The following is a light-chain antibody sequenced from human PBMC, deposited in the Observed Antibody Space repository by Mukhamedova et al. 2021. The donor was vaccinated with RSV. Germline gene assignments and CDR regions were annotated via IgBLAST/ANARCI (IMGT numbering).Light chain of an antibody. CDR3: QQYGISPLS. V-gene: IGKV3-20*01. CDR2: GAS. Sequence: QKPGQGPRLLIYGASIRATDVPDRFSGSGSGTDFTLTINRLEPEDSAVYYCQQYGISPLSFGPGTKVHI. J-gene: IGKJ3*01.